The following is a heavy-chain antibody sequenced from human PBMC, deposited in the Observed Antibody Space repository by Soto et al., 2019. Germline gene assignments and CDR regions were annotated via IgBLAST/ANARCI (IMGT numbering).Heavy chain of an antibody. CDR1: GGSISSGDYY. CDR3: ARQSLPYLIDP. V-gene: IGHV4-30-4*01. D-gene: IGHD3-10*01. J-gene: IGHJ5*02. Sequence: PSETLSLTCTVSGGSISSGDYYWSWIRQPPGKGLEWIGYIYYSGSTYYNPSLKSRVTISVDTSKNQFSLKLSSVTAADTAVYYCARQSLPYLIDPWGQGTLVTVSS. CDR2: IYYSGST.